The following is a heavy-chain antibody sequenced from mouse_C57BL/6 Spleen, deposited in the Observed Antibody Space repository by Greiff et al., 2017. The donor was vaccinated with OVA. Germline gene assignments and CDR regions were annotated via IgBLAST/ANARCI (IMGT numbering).Heavy chain of an antibody. CDR1: GYTFTDYY. Sequence: EVQLQQSGPELVKPGASVKISCKASGYTFTDYYMNWVKQSHGKSLEWIGDINPNNGGTSYNQKFKGKATLTVDKSSSTAFMELRSLTSEDSAVYYLARRAYYSNPAWFAYWGQGTLVTVSA. D-gene: IGHD2-5*01. CDR2: INPNNGGT. V-gene: IGHV1-26*01. J-gene: IGHJ3*01. CDR3: ARRAYYSNPAWFAY.